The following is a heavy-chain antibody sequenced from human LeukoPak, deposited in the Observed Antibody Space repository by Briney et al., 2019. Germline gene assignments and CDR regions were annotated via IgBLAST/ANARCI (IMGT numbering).Heavy chain of an antibody. D-gene: IGHD6-6*01. V-gene: IGHV3-7*04. Sequence: GGSLRLSCAASGFTFSSYWMSWVRQAPGEGLEWVANIKQDGTEKYYMDSVKGRFSTSRDNAKNSLYLQMNALRAEDTAVYYCARDVRPDYWGQGTLVTVST. CDR1: GFTFSSYW. CDR2: IKQDGTEK. CDR3: ARDVRPDY. J-gene: IGHJ4*02.